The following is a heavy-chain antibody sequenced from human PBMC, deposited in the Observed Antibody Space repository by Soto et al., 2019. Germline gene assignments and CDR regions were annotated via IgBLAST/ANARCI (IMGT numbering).Heavy chain of an antibody. CDR2: IDYNGVT. D-gene: IGHD3-9*01. Sequence: PSETLSLTCTVSGVSISSSDYYWAWIRQPPGKGLEWIGSIDYNGVTYSSPSLKGRVTISVDTSKNQFSLKLSSVTAADTAVYYCARNDILTGYSYYYYGMDVWGQGTTVTVSS. V-gene: IGHV4-39*07. CDR3: ARNDILTGYSYYYYGMDV. J-gene: IGHJ6*02. CDR1: GVSISSSDYY.